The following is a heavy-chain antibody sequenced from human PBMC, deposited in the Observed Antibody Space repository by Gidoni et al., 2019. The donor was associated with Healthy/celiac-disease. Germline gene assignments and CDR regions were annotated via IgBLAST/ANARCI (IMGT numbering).Heavy chain of an antibody. V-gene: IGHV3-23*01. CDR1: GFTFSSYA. Sequence: EVQLLESGGGLVQPGGSLRLSCAASGFTFSSYAMSWVRQAPGKGLEWFSAIRGSGGSTYYADSVKGRFTISRDNSKNTLYLQMNSLRAEDTAVYYCAKSSGRRWLAFDYWGQGTLVTVSS. J-gene: IGHJ4*02. D-gene: IGHD6-19*01. CDR3: AKSSGRRWLAFDY. CDR2: IRGSGGST.